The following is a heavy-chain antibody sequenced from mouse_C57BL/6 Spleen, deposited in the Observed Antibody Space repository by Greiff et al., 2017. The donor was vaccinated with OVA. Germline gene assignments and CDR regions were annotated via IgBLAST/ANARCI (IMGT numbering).Heavy chain of an antibody. D-gene: IGHD1-1*01. J-gene: IGHJ1*03. CDR1: GYTFTSYG. CDR2: IYPRSGNT. V-gene: IGHV1-81*01. Sequence: VKLMESGAELARPGASVKLSCKASGYTFTSYGISWVKQRTGQGLEWIGEIYPRSGNTYYNEKFKGKATLTADKSSSTAYMELRSLTSEDSAVYFCALYYYGSSHWYFDVWGTGTTVTVSS. CDR3: ALYYYGSSHWYFDV.